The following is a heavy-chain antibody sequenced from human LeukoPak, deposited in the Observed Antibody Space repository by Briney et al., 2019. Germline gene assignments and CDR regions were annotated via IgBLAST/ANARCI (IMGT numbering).Heavy chain of an antibody. Sequence: NPSETLSLTCSVSGGSVSSASYYWSWIRQPAGKGLEWIGHIYPSGTSNYNPSLKSRVTISIDTSKNQFSLILSSVTAADTAVYYCARDLYSHNLDAEYWGQGTLVTVSS. CDR3: ARDLYSHNLDAEY. V-gene: IGHV4-61*09. D-gene: IGHD5-18*01. CDR1: GGSVSSASYY. J-gene: IGHJ4*02. CDR2: IYPSGTS.